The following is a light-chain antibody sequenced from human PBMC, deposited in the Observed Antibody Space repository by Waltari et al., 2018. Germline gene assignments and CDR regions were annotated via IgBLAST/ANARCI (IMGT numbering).Light chain of an antibody. J-gene: IGLJ2*01. CDR3: QSFDNILRGSV. CDR2: GNN. CDR1: RSLVDND. Sequence: QHVLTQPPSVSGAPGQPVIIPCTATRSLVDNDVHWYQPLPGTAPKLLIYGNNIRPSGVPDRFSGSRSATSASLAITDLRPEDEGDYHCQSFDNILRGSVFGGGTKLTVL. V-gene: IGLV1-40*01.